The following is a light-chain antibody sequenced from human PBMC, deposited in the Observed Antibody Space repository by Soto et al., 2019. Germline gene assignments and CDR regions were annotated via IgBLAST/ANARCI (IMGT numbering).Light chain of an antibody. CDR3: QQGSFTLT. J-gene: IGKJ4*01. CDR1: QSISTY. V-gene: IGKV1-39*01. Sequence: DIQMTQSPSTLSGSVGDRVTITCRASQSISTYLNWYQQKLGKAPKLLISGASSLQGGVPSRFSGSGSGTDFTLTISSLQPEDFATYYCQQGSFTLTFGGGTKV. CDR2: GAS.